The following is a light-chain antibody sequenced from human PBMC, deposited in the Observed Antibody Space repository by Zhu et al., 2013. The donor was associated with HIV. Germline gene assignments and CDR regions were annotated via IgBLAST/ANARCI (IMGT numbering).Light chain of an antibody. J-gene: IGLJ1*01. V-gene: IGLV1-40*01. Sequence: QSVLTQPPSVSGAPGQRVTISCTGTNSNIGAGYGVHWYQQLPGTVPKLLIYGNTNRPSGVPDRFSGSKSDTSASLAITGLQVEDEADYYCQSYDSSLSGYVFGTGTKVTVL. CDR1: NSNIGAGYG. CDR2: GNT. CDR3: QSYDSSLSGYV.